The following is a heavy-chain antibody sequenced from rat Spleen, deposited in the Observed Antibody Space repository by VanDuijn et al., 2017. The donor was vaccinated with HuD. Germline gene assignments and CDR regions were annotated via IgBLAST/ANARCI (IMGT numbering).Heavy chain of an antibody. CDR2: ISYDGGTT. Sequence: EVQLVESGGGLVQPGRSLKLSCAASGFTFSDYYMAWVRQAPTKGLEWVASISYDGGTTYYRDSVKGRFTISRDNAKSSLYLQMDSLRSEDTATYYCARRGYNYAYYFDYWGQGVMVTVSS. CDR3: ARRGYNYAYYFDY. D-gene: IGHD1-4*01. J-gene: IGHJ2*01. CDR1: GFTFSDYY. V-gene: IGHV5-20*01.